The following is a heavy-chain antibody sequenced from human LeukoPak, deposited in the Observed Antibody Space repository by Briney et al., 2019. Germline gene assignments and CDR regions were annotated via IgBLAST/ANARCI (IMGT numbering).Heavy chain of an antibody. J-gene: IGHJ4*02. V-gene: IGHV3-74*01. Sequence: GGSLRLSCAASGFTFSNHWMHWVRQAPGEGLVGVSRMNTDGSNIAYADSVKGRFTISRDNYKNTLYLQLNSLRAEDTAVYYCARDSYTSGDYWGQGTLVTVSS. CDR3: ARDSYTSGDY. D-gene: IGHD3-22*01. CDR1: GFTFSNHW. CDR2: MNTDGSNI.